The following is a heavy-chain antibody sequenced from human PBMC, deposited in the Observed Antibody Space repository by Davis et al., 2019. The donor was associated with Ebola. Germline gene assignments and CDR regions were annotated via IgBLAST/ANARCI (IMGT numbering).Heavy chain of an antibody. CDR1: GFTFSSYW. CDR2: IKQDGSEK. V-gene: IGHV3-7*01. D-gene: IGHD4-17*01. Sequence: GESLKISCAASGFTFSSYWMSWVRQAPGKGLEWVANIKQDGSEKYYVDSVKGRFTISRDNAKNSLYLQMNSLRAEDTAVYYCARDQSTVTTYWFDPWGQGTLVTVSS. CDR3: ARDQSTVTTYWFDP. J-gene: IGHJ5*02.